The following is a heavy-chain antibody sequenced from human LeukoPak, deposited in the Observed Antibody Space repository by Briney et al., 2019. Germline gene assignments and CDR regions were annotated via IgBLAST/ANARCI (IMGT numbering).Heavy chain of an antibody. D-gene: IGHD2-15*01. Sequence: GGSLRLSCAASGFTFGSYSMNWVRQAPGKGLEWVSSISSSSSYIYYADSVKGRFTISRDNAKNSLYLQMNSLRAEDTAVYYCARDKLGYCSGGSCYVYGGWGQGTLVTVSS. CDR2: ISSSSSYI. J-gene: IGHJ4*02. CDR1: GFTFGSYS. CDR3: ARDKLGYCSGGSCYVYGG. V-gene: IGHV3-21*01.